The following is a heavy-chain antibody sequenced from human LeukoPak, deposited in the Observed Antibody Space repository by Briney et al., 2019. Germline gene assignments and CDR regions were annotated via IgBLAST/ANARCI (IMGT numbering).Heavy chain of an antibody. CDR1: GYTFTGYY. Sequence: ASVKVSCKASGYTFTGYYMHWVRQAPGQGLEWMGWINPNSGGTNYAQKFQGRVTMTRDTSISTAYMELSRLRSDDTAGYYCAREESMVRGVIYYYYYGMDVWGQGTTVTVSS. V-gene: IGHV1-2*02. D-gene: IGHD3-10*01. CDR3: AREESMVRGVIYYYYYGMDV. CDR2: INPNSGGT. J-gene: IGHJ6*02.